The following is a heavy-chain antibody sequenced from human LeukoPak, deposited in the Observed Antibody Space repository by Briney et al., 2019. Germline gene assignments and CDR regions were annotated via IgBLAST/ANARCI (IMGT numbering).Heavy chain of an antibody. CDR2: VWYDGSNK. Sequence: GGSLRLSCAASEFTFSTYGMHWVRQAPGKGLEWVAFVWYDGSNKYDADSVKGRFTISRDNSKNTLYLQMNSLRAEDTAVYYCAKCSGWFVRGKDYYYYYMDVWSKGTTVTVSS. D-gene: IGHD6-19*01. CDR1: EFTFSTYG. V-gene: IGHV3-30*02. J-gene: IGHJ6*03. CDR3: AKCSGWFVRGKDYYYYYMDV.